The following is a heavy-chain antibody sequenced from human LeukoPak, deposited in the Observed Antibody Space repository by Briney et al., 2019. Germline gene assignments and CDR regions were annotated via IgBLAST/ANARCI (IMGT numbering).Heavy chain of an antibody. D-gene: IGHD3-9*01. CDR3: ARKKDDILPGSLGAFDI. CDR1: GGSISSGTYY. CDR2: IYYSGYI. Sequence: SETLSLTWTVSGGSISSGTYYWSWIRQHPGKGLEWIGNIYYSGYIDYNPSLKSRLTISVDKSKNQFSLNLTSVTAADTAVYYCARKKDDILPGSLGAFDIWGQGTMLTVSS. V-gene: IGHV4-31*02. J-gene: IGHJ3*02.